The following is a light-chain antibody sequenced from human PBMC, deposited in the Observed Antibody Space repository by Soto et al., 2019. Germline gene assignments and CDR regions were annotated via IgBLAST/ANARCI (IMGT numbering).Light chain of an antibody. CDR3: HHYDNSPPFP. J-gene: IGKJ3*01. Sequence: EIVLTQSPGTLSLSPGERAILSCRASQTINNRYLAWYQQMPGRAPRLLIHGASSRAAGIPDGFSGSGSGTDFTLTINRLEPEDFAVYYCHHYDNSPPFPFGPGTTVDI. CDR2: GAS. CDR1: QTINNRY. V-gene: IGKV3-20*01.